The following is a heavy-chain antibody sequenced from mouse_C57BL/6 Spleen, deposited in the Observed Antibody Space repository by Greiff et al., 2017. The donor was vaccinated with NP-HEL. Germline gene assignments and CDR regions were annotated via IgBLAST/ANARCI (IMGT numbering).Heavy chain of an antibody. J-gene: IGHJ4*01. CDR3: ARDTPDAMDY. CDR2: ISSGSSTI. V-gene: IGHV5-17*01. Sequence: EEQLVESGGGLVKPGGSLKLSCAASGFTFSDYGMHWVRQAPEKGLEWVAYISSGSSTIYYADTVKGRFTISRDNAKNTLFLQMTSLRSEDTAMYYCARDTPDAMDYWGQGTSVTVSS. CDR1: GFTFSDYG. D-gene: IGHD5-1-1*01.